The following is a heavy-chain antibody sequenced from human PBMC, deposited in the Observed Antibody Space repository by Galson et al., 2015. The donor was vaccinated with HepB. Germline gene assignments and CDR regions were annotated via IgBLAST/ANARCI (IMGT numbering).Heavy chain of an antibody. Sequence: ETLSLTCTVSGGSISSSSYYWGWIRQPPGKGLEWIGSIYYSGSTYYNPSLKSRVTISVDTSKNQFSLKLSSVTAADTAVYYCAREGKPVDYWGQGTLVTASS. V-gene: IGHV4-39*07. CDR2: IYYSGST. J-gene: IGHJ4*02. CDR1: GGSISSSSYY. CDR3: AREGKPVDY. D-gene: IGHD1-14*01.